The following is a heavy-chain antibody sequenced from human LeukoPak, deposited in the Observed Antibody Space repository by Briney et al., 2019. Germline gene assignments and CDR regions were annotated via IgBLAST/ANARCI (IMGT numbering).Heavy chain of an antibody. CDR2: IYHSGST. J-gene: IGHJ2*01. CDR3: ARVTGFWSGYYTGWYFDL. CDR1: GGSISSGGHS. Sequence: SETLSLTCAVSGGSISSGGHSWSWIRQPPGKGLEWIGYIYHSGSTYYNPSLKSRVTISVDRSKNQFSLKLSSVTAADTAVYYCARVTGFWSGYYTGWYFDLWGRGTLVTVSS. V-gene: IGHV4-30-2*01. D-gene: IGHD3-3*01.